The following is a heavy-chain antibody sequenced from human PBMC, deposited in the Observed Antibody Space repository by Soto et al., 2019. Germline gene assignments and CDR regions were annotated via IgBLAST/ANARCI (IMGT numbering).Heavy chain of an antibody. CDR1: GFTFSSYE. D-gene: IGHD5-12*01. Sequence: GGSLRLSCAASGFTFSSYEMNWVRQAPGKGLEWVSYISSSGSTIYYADSVKGRFTISRDNAKNSLYLQMNSLRAEDTAVYYCARAEYGGYVFDYWGQGTLVTVSS. V-gene: IGHV3-48*03. CDR3: ARAEYGGYVFDY. CDR2: ISSSGSTI. J-gene: IGHJ4*02.